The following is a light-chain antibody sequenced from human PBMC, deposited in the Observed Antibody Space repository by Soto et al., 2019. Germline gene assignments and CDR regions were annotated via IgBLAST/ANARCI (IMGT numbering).Light chain of an antibody. J-gene: IGKJ1*01. V-gene: IGKV1-9*01. Sequence: DIQLTQSPSFLSASVGDRVTITCRASQAISSYLAWFEQRPGKAPKVLIYAASTLQSGVPSRFSGSGSGTELTHTISSLQPEDFATYFYQQLNSYPWTFGQGTKVQLK. CDR3: QQLNSYPWT. CDR2: AAS. CDR1: QAISSY.